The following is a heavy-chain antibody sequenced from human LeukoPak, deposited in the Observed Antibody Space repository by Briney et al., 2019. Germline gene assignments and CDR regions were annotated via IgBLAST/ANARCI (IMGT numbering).Heavy chain of an antibody. Sequence: GASVKVSCKASGYTFTRYYMHWVRQAPGQGLEWMGRINPNSGGTNYAQKFQGRVTMTRDTSISTAYMELSRLRSDDTAVYYCARSKAWELPNAFDIWGQGTMVTVSS. CDR3: ARSKAWELPNAFDI. D-gene: IGHD1-26*01. CDR1: GYTFTRYY. CDR2: INPNSGGT. V-gene: IGHV1-2*06. J-gene: IGHJ3*02.